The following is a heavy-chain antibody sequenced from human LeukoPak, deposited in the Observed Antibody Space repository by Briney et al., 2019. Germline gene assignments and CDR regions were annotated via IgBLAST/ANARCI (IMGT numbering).Heavy chain of an antibody. CDR1: GGSFSGYY. D-gene: IGHD2-15*01. J-gene: IGHJ4*02. CDR3: ARGGGGSRFDY. V-gene: IGHV4-34*01. Sequence: SETLSLTXAVYGGSFSGYYWSWIRQPPGKGLEWIGEINHSGSTNYNPSLKSRVTISVDTSKNQFSVKLSSVTAADTAVFYCARGGGGSRFDYWGQGTLVTVSS. CDR2: INHSGST.